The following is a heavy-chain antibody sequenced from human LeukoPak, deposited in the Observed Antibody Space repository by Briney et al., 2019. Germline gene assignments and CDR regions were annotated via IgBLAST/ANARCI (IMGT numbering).Heavy chain of an antibody. V-gene: IGHV4-59*01. CDR3: ARGDYDILTGYYNTPYFDY. Sequence: PSKTLSLTCTVSGGSISSYYWSWIRQPPGKGLEWIGYIYYSGSTNYNPSLKSRVTISVDTSKNQFSLKLSSVTAADTAVYYCARGDYDILTGYYNTPYFDYWGQGTLVTVSS. CDR2: IYYSGST. J-gene: IGHJ4*02. D-gene: IGHD3-9*01. CDR1: GGSISSYY.